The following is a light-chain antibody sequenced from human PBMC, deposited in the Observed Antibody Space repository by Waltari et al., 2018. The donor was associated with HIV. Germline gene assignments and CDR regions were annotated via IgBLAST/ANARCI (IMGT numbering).Light chain of an antibody. CDR1: VGVYDY. Sequence: QSALTQPASVSGSPGQSITISCVGVYDYVSWYQQHPDNAPKLMIFEVNYRPSGVSKRFLGSKSGNTASLTISGRQADDEADYYCSSYGSTVTSYVFGTGTRVNVL. CDR3: SSYGSTVTSYV. CDR2: EVN. J-gene: IGLJ1*01. V-gene: IGLV2-14*01.